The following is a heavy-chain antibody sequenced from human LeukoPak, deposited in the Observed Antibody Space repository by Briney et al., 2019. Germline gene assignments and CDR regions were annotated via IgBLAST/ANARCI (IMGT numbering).Heavy chain of an antibody. Sequence: SETLSLTCTVSGGSISSYYWSWIRQPPGKGLEWIGYIYYSGSTNYNPSLKSRVTISVDTSKNQFSLKLSSVTAADTAVYYCARGRSSSWYARYYFDYWGQGTLVTVSS. CDR1: GGSISSYY. CDR3: ARGRSSSWYARYYFDY. J-gene: IGHJ4*02. V-gene: IGHV4-59*12. CDR2: IYYSGST. D-gene: IGHD6-13*01.